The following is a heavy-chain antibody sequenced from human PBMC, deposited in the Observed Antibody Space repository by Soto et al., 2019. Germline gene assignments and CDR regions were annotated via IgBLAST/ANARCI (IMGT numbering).Heavy chain of an antibody. J-gene: IGHJ4*02. CDR1: GFSLSTSGVG. D-gene: IGHD3-3*01. CDR2: IYWDDDK. V-gene: IGHV2-5*02. CDR3: AHSGFLEWLDY. Sequence: QITLKESGPTLVKPTQTLTLTCTFSGFSLSTSGVGVGWIRQPPGKALEWLALIYWDDDKRYSPSLKGRLTIPKYTSKTPVVLTMTNMDPVDTATYYCAHSGFLEWLDYWGQGTLVTVSS.